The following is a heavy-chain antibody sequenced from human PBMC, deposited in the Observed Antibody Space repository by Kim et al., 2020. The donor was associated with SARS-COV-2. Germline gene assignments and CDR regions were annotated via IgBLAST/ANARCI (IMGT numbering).Heavy chain of an antibody. J-gene: IGHJ4*02. CDR3: ARVLFTMVRGVAYFDY. CDR1: GYTFTGYY. D-gene: IGHD3-10*01. Sequence: ASVKVSCKASGYTFTGYYMHWVRQAPGQGLEWMGWINPNSGGTNYAQKFQGRVTMTRDTSISTAYMELSRLRSDDTAVYYCARVLFTMVRGVAYFDYWGQGTLVTVSS. V-gene: IGHV1-2*02. CDR2: INPNSGGT.